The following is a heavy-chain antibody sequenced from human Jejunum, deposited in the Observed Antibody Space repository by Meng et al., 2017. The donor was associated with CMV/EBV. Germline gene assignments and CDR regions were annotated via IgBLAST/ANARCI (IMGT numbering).Heavy chain of an antibody. CDR1: GGSINNYY. J-gene: IGHJ4*02. CDR3: ARGPGASTREGFDH. V-gene: IGHV4-4*07. Sequence: GQLQGWGPGLGNPSATLSLTCTVSGGSINNYYWSWIRQSAGKGLEWIGRFYSSDTYNYHPSLNSRVTMSLDTSKEQFSLILSSVTAADTARYYCARGPGASTREGFDHWGLGTLVTVSS. CDR2: FYSSDTY. D-gene: IGHD1-26*01.